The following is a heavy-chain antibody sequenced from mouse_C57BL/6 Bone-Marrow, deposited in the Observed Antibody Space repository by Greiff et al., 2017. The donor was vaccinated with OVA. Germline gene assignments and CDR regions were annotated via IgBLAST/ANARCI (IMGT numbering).Heavy chain of an antibody. CDR1: GYTFTDYN. Sequence: EVQLQQSGPELVKPGASVKIPCKASGYTFTDYNMDWVKQSHGKSLEWIGDINPNNGGTIYNQKFKGKATLTVDKSSSTAYMELRSLTSEDTAVYYCARLHYYGSSYYFDYWGQGTTLTVSS. CDR3: ARLHYYGSSYYFDY. J-gene: IGHJ2*01. CDR2: INPNNGGT. V-gene: IGHV1-18*01. D-gene: IGHD1-1*01.